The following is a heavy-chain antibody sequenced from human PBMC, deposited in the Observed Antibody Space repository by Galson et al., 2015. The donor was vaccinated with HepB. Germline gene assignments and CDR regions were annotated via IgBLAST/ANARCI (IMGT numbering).Heavy chain of an antibody. D-gene: IGHD3-16*02. Sequence: LSLTCAVSGYSISSGYYWGWIRQPPGKGLEWIGSIYHSGSTYYNPSLKSRVTISVDTSKNQFSLKLSSVTAADTAVYYCAREVDYDYVWGSYRYRYFDYWGQGTLVTVSS. CDR2: IYHSGST. V-gene: IGHV4-38-2*02. CDR3: AREVDYDYVWGSYRYRYFDY. J-gene: IGHJ4*02. CDR1: GYSISSGYY.